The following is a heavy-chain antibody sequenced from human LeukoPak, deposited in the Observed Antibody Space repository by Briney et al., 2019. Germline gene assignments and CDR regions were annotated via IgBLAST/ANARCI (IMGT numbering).Heavy chain of an antibody. Sequence: SQTLSLTCAISGDSVSSNSGSWNWLRQSPSRGLEWLGRTFYRSKWSRGYATSVRGRITINPGTSKNQFSLQLNSMTPDDSAIYYCAPGSGRTNATYYFDFWAQGTLVTVS. J-gene: IGHJ4*02. CDR3: APGSGRTNATYYFDF. D-gene: IGHD2-8*01. CDR1: GDSVSSNSGS. CDR2: TFYRSKWSR. V-gene: IGHV6-1*01.